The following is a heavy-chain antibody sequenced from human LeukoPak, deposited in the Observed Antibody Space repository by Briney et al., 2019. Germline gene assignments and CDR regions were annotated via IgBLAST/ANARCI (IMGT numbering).Heavy chain of an antibody. CDR2: ISNDGSNK. V-gene: IGHV3-30*07. CDR1: GFTFSSYA. Sequence: SGGSLRLSCAGPGFTFSSYAMHWVRQAPGKGLEWVAVISNDGSNKYYADSVKGRFTISRDNSKNTLYLQMNSLRAEDTAVYYCAKTPGDYPGGVDYWGQGTLVTVSS. J-gene: IGHJ4*02. D-gene: IGHD4-17*01. CDR3: AKTPGDYPGGVDY.